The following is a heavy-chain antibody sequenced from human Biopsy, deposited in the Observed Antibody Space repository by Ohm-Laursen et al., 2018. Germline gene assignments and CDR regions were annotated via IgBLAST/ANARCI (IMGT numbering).Heavy chain of an antibody. CDR1: GFTFSRSG. CDR2: TFESGDTT. Sequence: SLRLSCTASGFTFSRSGMSWVRQAPGKGLEWVSVTFESGDTTHYGDSVKGRFSVSRDNSKSTLYLQMNSLRAEDTAVYYCAKTLGDSYGSRYFDYWGQGTLVTVSS. CDR3: AKTLGDSYGSRYFDY. J-gene: IGHJ4*02. D-gene: IGHD5-18*01. V-gene: IGHV3-23*01.